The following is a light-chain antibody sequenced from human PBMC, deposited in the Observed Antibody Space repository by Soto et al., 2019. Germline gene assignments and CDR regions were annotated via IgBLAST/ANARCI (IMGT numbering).Light chain of an antibody. CDR3: EKYSNYPWT. Sequence: DIQMTQSPSTLSASVGDRVTITCRASQTISGWLAWYQQKPGKAPKFLIYDASSLEVGVPSRFSGGGSGTEFTLTISSLQADDYAIYNCEKYSNYPWTFGQGTKEDIK. V-gene: IGKV1-5*01. CDR1: QTISGW. CDR2: DAS. J-gene: IGKJ1*01.